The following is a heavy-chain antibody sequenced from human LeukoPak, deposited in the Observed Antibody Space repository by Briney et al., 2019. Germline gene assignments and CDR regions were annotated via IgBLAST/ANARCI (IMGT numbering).Heavy chain of an antibody. CDR2: IRYDGSNK. Sequence: GGSLRLSCAASGFTFSSYGMHWVRQAPGKGLEWVAFIRYDGSNKYYADSVKGRFTISRDNAKNSLNLQMNSLRAEDTAVYYCARTMIVVDHLAAFDIWGQGTMVTVSS. D-gene: IGHD3-22*01. J-gene: IGHJ3*02. CDR1: GFTFSSYG. V-gene: IGHV3-30*02. CDR3: ARTMIVVDHLAAFDI.